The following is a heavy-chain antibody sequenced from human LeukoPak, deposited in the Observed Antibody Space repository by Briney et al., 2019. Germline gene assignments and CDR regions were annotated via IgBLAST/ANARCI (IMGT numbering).Heavy chain of an antibody. CDR3: AKDLEYSSSSLDY. CDR1: GFTFSSYS. CDR2: ISSSSSYI. J-gene: IGHJ4*02. D-gene: IGHD6-6*01. Sequence: GGSLRLSCAASGFTFSSYSMNWVRQAPGKGLEWVSSISSSSSYIYYADSVKGRFTISRDNAKNSLYLQMNSLRAEDTALYYCAKDLEYSSSSLDYWGQGTLVTVSS. V-gene: IGHV3-21*04.